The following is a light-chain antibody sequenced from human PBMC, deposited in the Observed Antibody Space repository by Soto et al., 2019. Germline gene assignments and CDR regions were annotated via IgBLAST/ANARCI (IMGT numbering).Light chain of an antibody. V-gene: IGKV3D-20*02. CDR3: QQRSNWPIT. Sequence: EIVLTQSPGTLSLSPGARVTLSCRASQSVSSSHLAWYQQKPGQAPRLLIYGASSRATGIPDRFSGSGSGTDFTLTISSLEPEDFAVYYCQQRSNWPITFGQGTRLEIK. J-gene: IGKJ5*01. CDR2: GAS. CDR1: QSVSSSH.